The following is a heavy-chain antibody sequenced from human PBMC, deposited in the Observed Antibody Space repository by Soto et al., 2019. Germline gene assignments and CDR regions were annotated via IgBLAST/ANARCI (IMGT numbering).Heavy chain of an antibody. CDR1: GFTFSSYA. Sequence: HPGGSLRLSCAASGFTFSSYAMSWVRQAPGKGLEWVSAISGSGGSTYYADSVKGRFTISRDNSKNTLYLQMNSLRAEDTAVYYCARVTPDSSGWYWFDPWGQGTLVTVSS. J-gene: IGHJ5*02. CDR2: ISGSGGST. CDR3: ARVTPDSSGWYWFDP. V-gene: IGHV3-23*01. D-gene: IGHD6-19*01.